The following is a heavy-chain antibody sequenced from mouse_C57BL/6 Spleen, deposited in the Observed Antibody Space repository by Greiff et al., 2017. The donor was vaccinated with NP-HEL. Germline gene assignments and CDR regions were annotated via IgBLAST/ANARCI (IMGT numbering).Heavy chain of an antibody. CDR2: IYPGDGDT. CDR1: GYAFSSSW. D-gene: IGHD1-1*01. Sequence: QVHVKQSGPELVKPGASVKISCKASGYAFSSSWMNWVKQRPGKGLEWIGRIYPGDGDTNYNGKFKGKATLTADKSSSTAYMKLSSLTSEDSAVYFCARTTVVAPGYFDVWGTGTTVTVSS. J-gene: IGHJ1*03. CDR3: ARTTVVAPGYFDV. V-gene: IGHV1-82*01.